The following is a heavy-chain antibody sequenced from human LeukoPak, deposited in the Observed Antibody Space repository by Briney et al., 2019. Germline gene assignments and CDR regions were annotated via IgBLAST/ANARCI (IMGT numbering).Heavy chain of an antibody. D-gene: IGHD5-24*01. CDR2: ITDSGGNT. CDR1: GLSFSTYA. J-gene: IGHJ5*02. Sequence: GGSLRLSCAASGLSFSTYAISWVRQAPGKGLEWVSCITDSGGNTLYADSVKGRFTISRDSSKNTLYLQMNSLRTEDTAVYYCARDVELMGWFDPWGQGTLVTVSS. V-gene: IGHV3-23*01. CDR3: ARDVELMGWFDP.